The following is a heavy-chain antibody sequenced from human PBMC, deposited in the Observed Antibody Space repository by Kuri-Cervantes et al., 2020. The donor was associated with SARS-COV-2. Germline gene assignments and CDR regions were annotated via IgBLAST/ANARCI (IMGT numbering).Heavy chain of an antibody. CDR2: IYYSGST. CDR3: ARGPTDYYGSGSYSDYYYYYGMDV. D-gene: IGHD3-10*01. J-gene: IGHJ6*02. V-gene: IGHV4-59*01. Sequence: GSLRLSCTVSGGSISSYYWIWIRQPPGKGLEWIGYIYYSGSTNYNPSLKSRVTISVDTSKNQFSLKLSSVTAADTAVYYCARGPTDYYGSGSYSDYYYYYGMDVWGQGTTVTVSS. CDR1: GGSISSYY.